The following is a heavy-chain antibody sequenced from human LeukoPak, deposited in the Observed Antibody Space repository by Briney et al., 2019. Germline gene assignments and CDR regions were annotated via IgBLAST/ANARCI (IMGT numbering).Heavy chain of an antibody. CDR3: ARHVTVTYDAFDL. V-gene: IGHV4-59*08. CDR2: VYYKGDT. J-gene: IGHJ3*01. Sequence: SETLSLTCSVSGGSTTDFWTWIRQPPGKGPEWIGYVYYKGDTSYSPSLDSRVTISVDTSKKQFSLKLNSVTAADTAVYYCARHVTVTYDAFDLWGQGTMVTVSS. D-gene: IGHD4-11*01. CDR1: GGSTTDF.